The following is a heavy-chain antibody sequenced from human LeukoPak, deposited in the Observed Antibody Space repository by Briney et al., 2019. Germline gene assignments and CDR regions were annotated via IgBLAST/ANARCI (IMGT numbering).Heavy chain of an antibody. J-gene: IGHJ4*02. V-gene: IGHV3-23*01. D-gene: IGHD5-18*01. Sequence: GGSLRLSCAASGFTFSSYAMSWVRQAPGKGLEWVSAISGSGGSTYYTDSVKGRFTISRDNSKNTLYLQMNSLRAEDTAVYYCAKSPGIQLWPFDYWGQGTLVTVSS. CDR3: AKSPGIQLWPFDY. CDR2: ISGSGGST. CDR1: GFTFSSYA.